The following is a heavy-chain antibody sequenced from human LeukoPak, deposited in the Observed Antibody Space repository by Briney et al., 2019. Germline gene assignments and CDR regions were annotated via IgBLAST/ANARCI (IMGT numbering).Heavy chain of an antibody. CDR1: GGSISSGTYY. D-gene: IGHD4-17*01. Sequence: SQTLSLTCTVSGGSISSGTYYWSWIRQLPGKGLEWIGYIYHSGSTHYNPSLKSRVSISVDTSENQFSLKLSSVTAADTAVYYCARTCGDSCNYYYAMDVWGQGTTVTVSS. CDR2: IYHSGST. CDR3: ARTCGDSCNYYYAMDV. J-gene: IGHJ6*02. V-gene: IGHV4-31*03.